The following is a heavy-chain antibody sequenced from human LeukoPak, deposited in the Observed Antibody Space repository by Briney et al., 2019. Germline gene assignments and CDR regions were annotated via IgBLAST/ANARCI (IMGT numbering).Heavy chain of an antibody. D-gene: IGHD3-16*01. CDR1: GGSISSYY. CDR3: ARAAVGNTVWAFDI. J-gene: IGHJ3*02. V-gene: IGHV4-4*07. CDR2: VYASGST. Sequence: PSETLSLTCTVSGGSISSYYRNWIRQPAGKGLEWLGRVYASGSTNYNPSLKSRVTMSVDTSKKQFSLNLSSVTAADTAVYYCARAAVGNTVWAFDIWGQGTMAVVSS.